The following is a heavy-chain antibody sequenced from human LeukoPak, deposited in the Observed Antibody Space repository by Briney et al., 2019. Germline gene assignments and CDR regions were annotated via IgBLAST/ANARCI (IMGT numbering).Heavy chain of an antibody. J-gene: IGHJ4*02. Sequence: GGSLRLSCAASGFTFSSYGMHWVRQAPGKGLEWVAVISYDGSNKYYADSVKGRFTISRDNSKNTLYLQMNSLRAEDTAVYYCAKTGTLYDSSGYYPDYWGQGTLVTVSS. CDR1: GFTFSSYG. CDR3: AKTGTLYDSSGYYPDY. V-gene: IGHV3-30*18. CDR2: ISYDGSNK. D-gene: IGHD3-22*01.